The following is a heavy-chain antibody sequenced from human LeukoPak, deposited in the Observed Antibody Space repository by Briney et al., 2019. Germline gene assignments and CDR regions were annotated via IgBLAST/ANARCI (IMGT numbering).Heavy chain of an antibody. V-gene: IGHV1-18*01. CDR1: GYTFTSYG. Sequence: ASVKVSCKASGYTFTSYGISWVRQAPGQGLEWMGWISAYNGNTNYAQKLQGRVTMTTDTSTSTAYMELRSLRSDDTAVYYCAKVPGNYIWDEWGYYFDNWGQGTLVTVSS. CDR2: ISAYNGNT. D-gene: IGHD3-16*01. CDR3: AKVPGNYIWDEWGYYFDN. J-gene: IGHJ4*02.